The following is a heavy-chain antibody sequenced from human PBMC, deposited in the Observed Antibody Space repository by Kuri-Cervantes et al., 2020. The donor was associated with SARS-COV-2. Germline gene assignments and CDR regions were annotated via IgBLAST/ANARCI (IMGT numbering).Heavy chain of an antibody. D-gene: IGHD3-3*01. J-gene: IGHJ5*02. Sequence: GSLRLSCTVSGGSISSSSYYWGWIRQPPGKGLEWIGSIYYSGSTYYNPSLKSRVTISVDTSKNQFSLKLSSVTAADTAVYYCARQLMSSITIFGVVITRNWFDPWGQGTLVTVSS. CDR3: ARQLMSSITIFGVVITRNWFDP. CDR2: IYYSGST. CDR1: GGSISSSSYY. V-gene: IGHV4-39*01.